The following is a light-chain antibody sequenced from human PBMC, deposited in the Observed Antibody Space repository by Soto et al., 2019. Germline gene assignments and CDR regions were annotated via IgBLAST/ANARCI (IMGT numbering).Light chain of an antibody. CDR3: CAYVGARSYV. V-gene: IGLV2-23*01. J-gene: IGLJ1*01. CDR2: EGT. Sequence: GSPGQSITISCTGTNNLVSWYQQHPGKAPKVVVYEGTKRPSGVSNRFSSSNSGGTASLTISGLQAKDEASYFCCAYVGARSYVFGPGTKVTVL. CDR1: NNL.